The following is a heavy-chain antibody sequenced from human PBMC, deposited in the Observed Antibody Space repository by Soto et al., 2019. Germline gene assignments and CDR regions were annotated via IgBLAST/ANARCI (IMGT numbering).Heavy chain of an antibody. CDR2: INHSGST. CDR1: GGSFSGYY. D-gene: IGHD6-6*01. V-gene: IGHV4-34*01. CDR3: ARERSSSPEWFDP. J-gene: IGHJ5*02. Sequence: QVQLQQWGAGLLKPSETLSLTCAVYGGSFSGYYWSWIRQPPGKGLEWIGEINHSGSTNYNPSLKSRVTISVDTSKNQFSLKLSSVTAADTAVYYCARERSSSPEWFDPWGQGTLVTVSS.